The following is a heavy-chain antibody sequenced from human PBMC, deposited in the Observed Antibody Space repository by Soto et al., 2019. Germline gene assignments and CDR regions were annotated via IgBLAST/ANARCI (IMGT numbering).Heavy chain of an antibody. Sequence: SVKVSCKASGYTFTSYGISWVRQAPGQGLEWMGWISAYNGNTNYAQKLQGRVTMTTDTSTSTAYMELRSLRSEDTAVYYCARDRGIAARPVYYYYGMDVWGQGTTVTVSS. D-gene: IGHD6-6*01. CDR1: GYTFTSYG. J-gene: IGHJ6*02. CDR2: ISAYNGNT. CDR3: ARDRGIAARPVYYYYGMDV. V-gene: IGHV1-18*01.